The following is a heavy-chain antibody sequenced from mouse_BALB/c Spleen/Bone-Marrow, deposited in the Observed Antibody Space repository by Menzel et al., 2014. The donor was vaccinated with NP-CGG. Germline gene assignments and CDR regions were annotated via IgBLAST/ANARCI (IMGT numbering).Heavy chain of an antibody. CDR3: ARGGFLLRSLALDY. CDR1: GYTFTTYT. D-gene: IGHD1-1*01. J-gene: IGHJ4*01. CDR2: INPSTGFT. Sequence: VQLQQPGAELARPGASVKMSCKASGYTFTTYTMHWVQQRPGQGLEWVGYINPSTGFTNYNQIFKDKATLAADKSSSTAYMQLSSLTSEDSAVYYCARGGFLLRSLALDYWGQGTSVTVSS. V-gene: IGHV1-4*01.